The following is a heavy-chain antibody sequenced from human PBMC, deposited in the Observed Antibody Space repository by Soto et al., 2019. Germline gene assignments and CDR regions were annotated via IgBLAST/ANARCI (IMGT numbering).Heavy chain of an antibody. CDR3: ARDLAPYDFWSGYYSQPFDY. D-gene: IGHD3-3*01. CDR2: IWYDGSNK. V-gene: IGHV3-33*01. CDR1: GFTFSSYG. J-gene: IGHJ4*02. Sequence: GGSLRLSCAASGFTFSSYGMHWVRQAPGKGLEWVAVIWYDGSNKYYADSVKGRFTISRDNSKNTLYLQMNSLRAEDTAVYYCARDLAPYDFWSGYYSQPFDYWGQGTLVTVSS.